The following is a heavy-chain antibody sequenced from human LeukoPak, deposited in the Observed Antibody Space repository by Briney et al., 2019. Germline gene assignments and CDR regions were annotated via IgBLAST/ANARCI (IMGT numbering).Heavy chain of an antibody. Sequence: PSETLSLTCTVSGGSISSGDRYWSWIRQPPGKGLEWIGYIYYSGSTNYNPSLKSRVAISVDTSKNQFSLKLSSVTAADTAVYYCAKTPAATTFDYWGQGTLVTVSS. V-gene: IGHV4-61*08. D-gene: IGHD2-15*01. CDR1: GGSISSGDRY. CDR2: IYYSGST. J-gene: IGHJ4*02. CDR3: AKTPAATTFDY.